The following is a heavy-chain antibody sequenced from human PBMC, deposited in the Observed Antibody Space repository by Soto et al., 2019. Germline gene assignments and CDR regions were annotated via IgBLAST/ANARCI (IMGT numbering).Heavy chain of an antibody. Sequence: SQTLSLTCVISGDSVSNKGAAWNWIRHSPSRGLEWLGRTYYRKSKWLYDYAVSVRSRITINPDTSKNQFSLHLTSVTPEDTSVYFCARDPPGSHSAFASRGKGTLVTVSS. CDR2: TYYRKSKWLY. D-gene: IGHD4-4*01. CDR3: ARDPPGSHSAFAS. V-gene: IGHV6-1*01. J-gene: IGHJ4*02. CDR1: GDSVSNKGAA.